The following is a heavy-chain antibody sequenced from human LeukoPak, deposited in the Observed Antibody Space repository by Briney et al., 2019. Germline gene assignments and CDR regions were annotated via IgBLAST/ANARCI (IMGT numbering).Heavy chain of an antibody. CDR3: ARDWQLPSGPDVFDI. D-gene: IGHD1-1*01. J-gene: IGHJ3*02. CDR2: ITAYDGDT. V-gene: IGHV1-18*01. Sequence: ASVKVSCKASGFSFPSYGVSWVRQAPGQGLEWIGWITAYDGDTNYAEKFQGRVTMATDTSTSTASMELWSLRSDDTAVYYCARDWQLPSGPDVFDIWGQGTVVTVSS. CDR1: GFSFPSYG.